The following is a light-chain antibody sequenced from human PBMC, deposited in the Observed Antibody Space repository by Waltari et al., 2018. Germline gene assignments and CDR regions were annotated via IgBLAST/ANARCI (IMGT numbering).Light chain of an antibody. CDR1: LSNIESNT. V-gene: IGLV1-44*01. J-gene: IGLJ3*02. Sequence: QSVLTQPPSASGTPGQRVTISCSGSLSNIESNTVNWYRQLPGTAPKLLIDGDNQRPSGGPDRLSGSKSCTSASLAISGLQSADEADYYCAGLDDSLNGPVFGGGTKLTVL. CDR2: GDN. CDR3: AGLDDSLNGPV.